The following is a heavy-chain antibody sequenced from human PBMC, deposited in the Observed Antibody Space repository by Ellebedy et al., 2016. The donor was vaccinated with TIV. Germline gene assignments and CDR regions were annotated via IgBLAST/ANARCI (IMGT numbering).Heavy chain of an antibody. D-gene: IGHD3-10*02. Sequence: ASVKVSCKASGYTFTSYGICWVRQAPGQGLEWMGWISAYNGNTNYAQKLQDRVTMTTDTSTSTVYMELRSLISDDTAVYYCARVIVRGGNTWFDPWGQGTLVIVSS. V-gene: IGHV1-18*01. J-gene: IGHJ5*02. CDR2: ISAYNGNT. CDR1: GYTFTSYG. CDR3: ARVIVRGGNTWFDP.